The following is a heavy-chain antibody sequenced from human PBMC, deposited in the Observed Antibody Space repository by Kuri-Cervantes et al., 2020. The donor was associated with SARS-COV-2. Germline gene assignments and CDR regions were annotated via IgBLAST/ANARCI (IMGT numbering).Heavy chain of an antibody. CDR2: LNTNTGNP. Sequence: ASVKVSCKASGYTFTSYAMNCVRQATGQGLEWMGWLNTNTGNPTYAQCFTGRFVFSLDTSVSTAYLQISSLKAEDTAVYYCARGSSPFDYWGQGTLVTVSS. CDR1: GYTFTSYA. D-gene: IGHD6-6*01. CDR3: ARGSSPFDY. V-gene: IGHV7-4-1*02. J-gene: IGHJ4*02.